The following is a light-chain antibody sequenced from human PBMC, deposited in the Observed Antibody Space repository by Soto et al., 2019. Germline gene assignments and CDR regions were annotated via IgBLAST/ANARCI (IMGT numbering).Light chain of an antibody. J-gene: IGLJ1*01. CDR3: TSYTSSSTLDV. Sequence: QSALTQPASVSGSPGQSITMSCTGTSSDVGGYNYVSWYQQHPGKAPKLMIYEVSNRPLGVSNRFSGSKSGNTASLTISGLQAEDEADYYCTSYTSSSTLDVFGTGTKSPS. CDR2: EVS. V-gene: IGLV2-14*01. CDR1: SSDVGGYNY.